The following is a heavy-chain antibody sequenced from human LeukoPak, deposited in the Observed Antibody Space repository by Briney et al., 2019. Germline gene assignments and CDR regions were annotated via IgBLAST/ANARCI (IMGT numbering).Heavy chain of an antibody. V-gene: IGHV3-33*01. CDR3: ARAQWFGEFQDAFDI. D-gene: IGHD3-10*01. CDR1: GFTFSSYG. J-gene: IGHJ3*02. CDR2: IWYDGSNK. Sequence: PGGSLRLSCAASGFTFSSYGMHWVRQAPGKGLEWVAVIWYDGSNKYYADSVKGRFTISRDNSKNTLYLQMNSLRAEDTAVYYCARAQWFGEFQDAFDIWGQGTMVTVSS.